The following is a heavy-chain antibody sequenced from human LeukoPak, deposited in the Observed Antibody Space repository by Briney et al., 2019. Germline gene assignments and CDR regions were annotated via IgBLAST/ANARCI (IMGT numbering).Heavy chain of an antibody. J-gene: IGHJ4*02. CDR3: AGDPYYDILTGYLDY. CDR2: ISYDGSNK. D-gene: IGHD3-9*01. Sequence: GGSLRLSCAASGFTFSSYAMHWVRQAPGKGLEWVAVISYDGSNKYYADSMKGRFTISRDNSKNTLYLQMNSLRAEDTAVYYCAGDPYYDILTGYLDYWGQGTLVTVSS. V-gene: IGHV3-30-3*01. CDR1: GFTFSSYA.